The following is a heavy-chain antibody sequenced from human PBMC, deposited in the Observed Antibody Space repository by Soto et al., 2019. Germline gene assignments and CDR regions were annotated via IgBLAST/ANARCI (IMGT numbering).Heavy chain of an antibody. J-gene: IGHJ5*02. V-gene: IGHV1-2*02. CDR3: TTLRLDP. CDR2: VNPNTGLT. D-gene: IGHD3-9*01. Sequence: QVQLVQSGSEVRKPGASVKVSCQASGYTFTALYMNWVRQAPGQGLEWMGWVNPNTGLTKYAQKFQGRVSMTRDTSINTAYMELSGLTSDDTAVYYCTTLRLDPWGQRTLVTVSS. CDR1: GYTFTALY.